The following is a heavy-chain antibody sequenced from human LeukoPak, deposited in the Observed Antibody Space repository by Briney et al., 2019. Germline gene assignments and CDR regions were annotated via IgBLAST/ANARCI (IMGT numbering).Heavy chain of an antibody. Sequence: SVKVSWKASGGTFSSYAISWVRQAPGQGLEWMGRIIPIFGIANYAQKFQGRVTITADKSTSTAYMELSSLRSEDTAVYYCARDQSPRKGYYDSSGYRYWGQGTLVTVSS. CDR3: ARDQSPRKGYYDSSGYRY. J-gene: IGHJ4*02. CDR1: GGTFSSYA. D-gene: IGHD3-22*01. CDR2: IIPIFGIA. V-gene: IGHV1-69*04.